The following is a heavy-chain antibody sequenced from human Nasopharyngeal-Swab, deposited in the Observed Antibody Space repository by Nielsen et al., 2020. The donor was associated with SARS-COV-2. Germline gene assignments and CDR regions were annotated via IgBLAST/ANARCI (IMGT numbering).Heavy chain of an antibody. J-gene: IGHJ4*02. V-gene: IGHV1-8*01. Sequence: ASVKVSCKASGYTFTSYDINWVRQATGQGLEWMGWMNPNSGNTGYAQKFQGRVTMTRNTSISTAYMELSSLRSEDTAVYYCATYYYDSSGYHVVDYWGQGTLVTVSS. CDR2: MNPNSGNT. D-gene: IGHD3-22*01. CDR3: ATYYYDSSGYHVVDY. CDR1: GYTFTSYD.